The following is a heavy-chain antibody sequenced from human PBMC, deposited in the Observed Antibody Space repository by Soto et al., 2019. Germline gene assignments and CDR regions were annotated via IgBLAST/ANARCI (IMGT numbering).Heavy chain of an antibody. CDR1: GGSISSYY. Sequence: QVQLQESGPGLVKPSETLSLICTVSGGSISSYYWSWIRQSPGKGLEWIGYINYSGSTNYNPSLKNRITISVDTSKNQFSLKLSSVTAADTAVYYCARVNRVTMVRGVKSYYYYGMDVWGQGTTVTVSS. J-gene: IGHJ6*02. D-gene: IGHD3-10*01. V-gene: IGHV4-59*01. CDR3: ARVNRVTMVRGVKSYYYYGMDV. CDR2: INYSGST.